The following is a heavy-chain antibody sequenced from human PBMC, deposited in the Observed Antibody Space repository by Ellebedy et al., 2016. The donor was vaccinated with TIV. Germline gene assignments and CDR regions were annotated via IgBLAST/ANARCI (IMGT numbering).Heavy chain of an antibody. D-gene: IGHD5-12*01. J-gene: IGHJ4*02. CDR3: ARDPNSPGDTGYGDY. CDR1: GFTFTTYW. V-gene: IGHV3-7*03. Sequence: GESLKISCAASGFTFTTYWMSWVRQAPGKGLEWVANMNQVGSEKYYVDSVKGQFTISRDNAQKSLYLHMNNLRAEDTAVYYCARDPNSPGDTGYGDYWGQGVVVTVST. CDR2: MNQVGSEK.